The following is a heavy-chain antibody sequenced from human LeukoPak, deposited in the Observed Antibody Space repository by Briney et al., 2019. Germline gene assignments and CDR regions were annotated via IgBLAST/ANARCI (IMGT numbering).Heavy chain of an antibody. CDR1: GGSISSYY. J-gene: IGHJ4*02. CDR3: ARTGITIFGDYTDY. D-gene: IGHD3-3*01. CDR2: IYTSGST. Sequence: PSETLSLTCTVSGGSISSYYWSWIRQPAGKGLEGIGRIYTSGSTNYNPSLKSRVTMSVDTSKNQFSLKLSSVTAADTAVYYCARTGITIFGDYTDYWGQGTLVTVSS. V-gene: IGHV4-4*07.